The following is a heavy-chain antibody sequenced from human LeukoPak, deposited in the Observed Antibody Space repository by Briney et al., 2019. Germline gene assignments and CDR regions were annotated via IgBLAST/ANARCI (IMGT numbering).Heavy chain of an antibody. CDR2: ISGNGGGT. D-gene: IGHD2-15*01. J-gene: IGHJ4*02. CDR1: GFTFNNYA. V-gene: IGHV3-64D*06. Sequence: GGSLRLSCSASGFTFNNYAMHWVRQSPGKGLEYVSTISGNGGGTYYADSVKGRFTISRDNSKNTLYLQQSSLRAEDTAVYYCVKSWDVVVVVAAFDYWGQGTLVTVSS. CDR3: VKSWDVVVVVAAFDY.